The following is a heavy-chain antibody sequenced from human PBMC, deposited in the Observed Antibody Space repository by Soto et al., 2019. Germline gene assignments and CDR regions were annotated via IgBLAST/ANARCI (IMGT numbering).Heavy chain of an antibody. J-gene: IGHJ4*02. CDR2: ISSSSSYI. V-gene: IGHV3-21*01. CDR1: GFTFSTYN. CDR3: SRYYDSLTRYNY. Sequence: EVQVVESGGGLVKPGGSLRLSCAVSGFTFSTYNMNWVRQAPGKGLQWVSSISSSSSYIYYADSVKGRFTISRDNAKNSLYLQMNSQRVEDTAVYYCSRYYDSLTRYNYWGQGTLVIVSS. D-gene: IGHD3-3*01.